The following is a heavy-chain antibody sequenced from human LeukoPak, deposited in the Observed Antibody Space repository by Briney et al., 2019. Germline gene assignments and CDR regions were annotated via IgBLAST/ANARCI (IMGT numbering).Heavy chain of an antibody. CDR3: ARNAGFASSSYYFDY. D-gene: IGHD6-6*01. Sequence: RASVKVSCKASGGTFSSYAISWVRQAPGQGLEWMGGIIPIFGTASYAQKFQGRVTITADESTSTAYMELSSLRSEDTAVYYCARNAGFASSSYYFDYWGQGTLVTVSS. J-gene: IGHJ4*02. CDR2: IIPIFGTA. CDR1: GGTFSSYA. V-gene: IGHV1-69*13.